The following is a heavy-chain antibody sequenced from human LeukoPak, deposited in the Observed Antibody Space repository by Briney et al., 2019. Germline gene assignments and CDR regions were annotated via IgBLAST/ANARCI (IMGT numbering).Heavy chain of an antibody. Sequence: ASVKVSCKASGYNFITYGISWVRQAPGQGLEWMGRISAYNGNTNYAQKFRGRVTVTTDTSTSTAYMELRSLRSDDTAVYYCARDLEPIVVVPVDLDYWGQGTLVTVSS. V-gene: IGHV1-18*01. J-gene: IGHJ4*02. CDR2: ISAYNGNT. D-gene: IGHD2-2*01. CDR1: GYNFITYG. CDR3: ARDLEPIVVVPVDLDY.